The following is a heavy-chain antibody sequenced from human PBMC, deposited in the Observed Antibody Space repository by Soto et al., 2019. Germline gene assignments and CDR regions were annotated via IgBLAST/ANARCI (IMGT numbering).Heavy chain of an antibody. CDR3: ARGSGVTLFGVVLYYFDY. V-gene: IGHV1-46*01. J-gene: IGHJ4*02. CDR1: GYTFTNYY. Sequence: ASLKVSCKASGYTFTNYYIHWVRQAPGQGLEWMGIINPSGGSTTYAQKFQGRVTMTRDTSTSTVYMELSSLRSEDTALYYCARGSGVTLFGVVLYYFDYWGQGTLVTVSS. CDR2: INPSGGST. D-gene: IGHD3-3*01.